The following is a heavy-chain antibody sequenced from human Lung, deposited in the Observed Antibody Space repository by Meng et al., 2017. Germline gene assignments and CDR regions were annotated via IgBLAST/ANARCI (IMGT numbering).Heavy chain of an antibody. V-gene: IGHV4-39*07. J-gene: IGHJ4*02. D-gene: IGHD3-3*01. CDR2: IYYSGAT. CDR1: GPSIRASSYY. CDR3: ARDREWKKVFDF. Sequence: QLHLQGSGPGLVKPSEPRSLTCIVAGPSIRASSYYWGWIRQAPGKGLEWIGSIYYSGATSQNPSLRSRVTLSIDTSNNQFSLTLTSVTAADTAVYSCARDREWKKVFDFWGRGTLVTVSS.